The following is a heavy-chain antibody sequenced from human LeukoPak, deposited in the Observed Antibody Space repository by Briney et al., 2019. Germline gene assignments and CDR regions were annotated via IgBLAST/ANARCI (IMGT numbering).Heavy chain of an antibody. CDR3: ARDEGAAYYDSSGYYSLVDY. CDR1: GFTFDYYG. CDR2: INWNGGST. Sequence: GGSLRLSCAASGFTFDYYGMSWVRQAPGKGLEWVSGINWNGGSTGYADSVKGRFTISRDNAKNSLYLQMNSLRAEDTALYYCARDEGAAYYDSSGYYSLVDYWGQGTLVTVSS. D-gene: IGHD3-22*01. V-gene: IGHV3-20*04. J-gene: IGHJ4*02.